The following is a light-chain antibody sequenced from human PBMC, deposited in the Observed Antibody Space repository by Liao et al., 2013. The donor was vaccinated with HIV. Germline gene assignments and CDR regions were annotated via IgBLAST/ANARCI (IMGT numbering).Light chain of an antibody. Sequence: SYELTQPPSVSVSPGQTATITCYGVYLEDKHVCWYQQRPGQSPVLLIYQDSKRPSGIPERFSGSNSGNTATLTISGTQAMDEADYYCQAWDSSTGVFGGGTKLTVL. CDR1: YLEDKH. V-gene: IGLV3-1*01. CDR2: QDS. J-gene: IGLJ3*02. CDR3: QAWDSSTGV.